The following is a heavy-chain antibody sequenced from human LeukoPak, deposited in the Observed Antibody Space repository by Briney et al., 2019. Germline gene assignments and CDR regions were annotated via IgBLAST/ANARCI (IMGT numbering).Heavy chain of an antibody. V-gene: IGHV3-30*02. CDR2: IRFDGSNK. CDR1: GYTFSTYG. J-gene: IGHJ4*02. CDR3: ARGGENSGFDY. Sequence: GGSLRLSCAASGYTFSTYGMHWVRQAPGKGLEWVAFIRFDGSNKYYTDSVQGRFTISRDNSKNIVDLQMNSLRAEDTALYYCARGGENSGFDYWGQRTLVIVSS. D-gene: IGHD6-19*01.